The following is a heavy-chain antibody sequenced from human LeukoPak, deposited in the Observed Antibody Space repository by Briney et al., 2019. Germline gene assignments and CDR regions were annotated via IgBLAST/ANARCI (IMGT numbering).Heavy chain of an antibody. CDR1: GFTFSRYD. CDR3: ASVRGIYGSGTYRDY. Sequence: GGSLRLSCAASGFTFSRYDMNWVRQAPGKGLEWVSYIRSSSSVIYYADSVRGRFTISRDNAKNSLSLQMNSLRAEDTAVYYCASVRGIYGSGTYRDYWGQGTLVTVSS. CDR2: IRSSSSVI. V-gene: IGHV3-48*04. D-gene: IGHD3-10*01. J-gene: IGHJ4*02.